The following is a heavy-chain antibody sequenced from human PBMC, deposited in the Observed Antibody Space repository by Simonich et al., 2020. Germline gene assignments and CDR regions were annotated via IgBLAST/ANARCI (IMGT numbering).Heavy chain of an antibody. Sequence: QVQRVQSGAEVTKPGASVKVSCKASGYTFTGYYMHWGRRAPGQGLGWKGWINTNSGGTNYANKFQGRVNMTRDTSISTAYMELSRLRSDDTAVYYCARNGLVGILKAFDIWGQGTMVTVSS. CDR3: ARNGLVGILKAFDI. D-gene: IGHD2-21*01. CDR2: INTNSGGT. CDR1: GYTFTGYY. V-gene: IGHV1-2*07. J-gene: IGHJ3*02.